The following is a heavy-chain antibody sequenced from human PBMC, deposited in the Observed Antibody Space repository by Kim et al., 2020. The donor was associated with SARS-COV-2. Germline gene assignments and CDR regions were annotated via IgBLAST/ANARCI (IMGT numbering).Heavy chain of an antibody. D-gene: IGHD6-19*01. Sequence: DSVKGRFNVSRANSQNTLFLQIDSLRAEDTAVYYCAREGHSSGRAGSFDYWGQGTLVTVSS. J-gene: IGHJ4*02. CDR3: AREGHSSGRAGSFDY. V-gene: IGHV3-30*01.